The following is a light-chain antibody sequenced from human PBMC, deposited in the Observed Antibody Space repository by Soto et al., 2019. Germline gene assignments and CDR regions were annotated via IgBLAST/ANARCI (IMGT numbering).Light chain of an antibody. J-gene: IGKJ1*01. CDR2: AAS. CDR3: QGYGSSSKT. Sequence: EIVMTQSPATLSLSPGERATLSCRASQSVSSSLAWYQQKPGQAPRLLIYAASSRATGIPDRFSGSGSGTDFTLTISRLEPEDFAVYLCQGYGSSSKTFGQGTKVDIK. CDR1: QSVSSS. V-gene: IGKV3-20*01.